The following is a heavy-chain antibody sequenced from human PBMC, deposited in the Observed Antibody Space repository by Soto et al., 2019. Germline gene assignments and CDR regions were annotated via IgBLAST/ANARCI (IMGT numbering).Heavy chain of an antibody. D-gene: IGHD6-19*01. CDR1: GFTFSDHY. Sequence: GGSLRLSCAASGFTFSDHYMDWVRQAPGKGLEWVGRTRNKANSYTTEYAASVKGRFTISRDDSKNSLYLQMNSLKTEDTAVYYGARVAGGISYFEKGGQGTLLTVFS. J-gene: IGHJ4*02. CDR3: ARVAGGISYFEK. CDR2: TRNKANSYTT. V-gene: IGHV3-72*01.